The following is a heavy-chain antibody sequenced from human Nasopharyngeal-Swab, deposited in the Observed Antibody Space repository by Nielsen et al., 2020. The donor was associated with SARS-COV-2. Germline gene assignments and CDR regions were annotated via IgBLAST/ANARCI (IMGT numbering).Heavy chain of an antibody. Sequence: GESLKISCSASGFVFSSYAMHWVRQAPGRGLEYVSAISSNGGSTYYADSVKGRFTISRDNSKNTLYLQMSSLRAEDTAVYYCVKGAAAYYYGMDVWGQGTTVTVSS. CDR1: GFVFSSYA. CDR2: ISSNGGST. V-gene: IGHV3-64D*08. J-gene: IGHJ6*02. D-gene: IGHD2-2*01. CDR3: VKGAAAYYYGMDV.